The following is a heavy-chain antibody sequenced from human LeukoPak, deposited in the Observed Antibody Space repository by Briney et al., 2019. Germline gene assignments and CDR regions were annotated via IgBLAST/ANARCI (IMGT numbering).Heavy chain of an antibody. CDR3: ARGEGSSPDYYYYYMDV. V-gene: IGHV1-69*05. D-gene: IGHD6-6*01. Sequence: GASVKVSCKTSGGTFSSYAISWVRQAPGQGLEWMGGIIPIFGTANYAQKFQGRVTITTDESTSTAYMELSSLRSEDTTVYYCARGEGSSPDYYYYYMDVWGKGTTVTVSS. J-gene: IGHJ6*03. CDR1: GGTFSSYA. CDR2: IIPIFGTA.